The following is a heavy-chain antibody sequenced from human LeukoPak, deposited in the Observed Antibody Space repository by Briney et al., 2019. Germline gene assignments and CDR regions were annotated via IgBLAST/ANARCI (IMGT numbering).Heavy chain of an antibody. CDR1: GFTFSSYS. CDR3: ARFSSGYDAFDI. Sequence: GGSLRLSCAASGFTFSSYSMNWVRQAPGKGLEWVSSISSSSSYIYYADSVKGRFTISRDNAKNSLYLQMNSLRAEDTAVYYCARFSSGYDAFDIWGQGTMVTVSS. CDR2: ISSSSSYI. D-gene: IGHD6-19*01. V-gene: IGHV3-21*01. J-gene: IGHJ3*02.